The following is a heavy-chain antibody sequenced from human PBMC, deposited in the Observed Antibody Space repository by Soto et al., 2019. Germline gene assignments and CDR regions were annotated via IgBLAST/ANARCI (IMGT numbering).Heavy chain of an antibody. J-gene: IGHJ6*02. CDR3: GRGRAYSNAFGSYYSGMDV. CDR1: GGSFSNYY. Sequence: QVQLQQWGAGLLKPSETLSLTCAIYGGSFSNYYWNWIRQPPGKGLEWMGKINHNGSTNYSPSLKSHLTISADTSKNQFSLKLSAVTAADSAVYFCGRGRAYSNAFGSYYSGMDVWGQGTTVTV. CDR2: INHNGST. V-gene: IGHV4-34*01. D-gene: IGHD2-21*01.